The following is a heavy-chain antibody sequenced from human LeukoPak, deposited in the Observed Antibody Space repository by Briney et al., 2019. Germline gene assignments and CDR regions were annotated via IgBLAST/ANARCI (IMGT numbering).Heavy chain of an antibody. D-gene: IGHD1-14*01. Sequence: GGSLRLSCAASGFTFSSYEMNWVRQAPGKGLEWVSYVSSSGSTIYYADSVKGRFTISRDNAKNSLYLQMNSLRAEDTAVYYCARVTSQSGNWGQGTLVTVSS. V-gene: IGHV3-48*03. J-gene: IGHJ4*02. CDR2: VSSSGSTI. CDR1: GFTFSSYE. CDR3: ARVTSQSGN.